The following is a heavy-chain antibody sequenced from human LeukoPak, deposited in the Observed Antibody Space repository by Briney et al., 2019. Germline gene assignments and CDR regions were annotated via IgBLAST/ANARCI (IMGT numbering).Heavy chain of an antibody. Sequence: PGGSLRLSCAASGFTFSSYSLNWVRQAPGKGLEWVSYISPSSTSMYYADSVKGRFTISRDNARNSLYLQMNSLSTEDTALYYCARDAASGNNWFDPWGQGTLVTVPS. V-gene: IGHV3-48*01. CDR1: GFTFSSYS. J-gene: IGHJ5*02. CDR3: ARDAASGNNWFDP. D-gene: IGHD3-3*01. CDR2: ISPSSTSM.